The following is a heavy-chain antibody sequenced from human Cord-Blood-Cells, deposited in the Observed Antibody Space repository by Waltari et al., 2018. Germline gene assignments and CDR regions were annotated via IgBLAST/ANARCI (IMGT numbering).Heavy chain of an antibody. D-gene: IGHD3-22*01. CDR1: GGSFSGYY. CDR2: INHSGSN. Sequence: QVQLQQWGAGLLKPSETLSLTCAVYGGSFSGYYWSWIRQPPGKGLEWIGEINHSGSNNYNPSLKGRVTISVDTSKNQFSLKLSSVTAADTAVYYCARRAFYYYDSSGYYYWGQGTLVTVSS. J-gene: IGHJ4*02. CDR3: ARRAFYYYDSSGYYY. V-gene: IGHV4-34*01.